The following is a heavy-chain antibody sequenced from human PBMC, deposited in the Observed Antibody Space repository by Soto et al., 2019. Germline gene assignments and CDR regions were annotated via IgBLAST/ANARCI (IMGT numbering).Heavy chain of an antibody. V-gene: IGHV3-48*01. CDR3: ARVRVCSGGSCYASYYYYYMDV. CDR1: GFTFSSYS. CDR2: ISSSSSTI. J-gene: IGHJ6*03. Sequence: GGSLRLSCAASGFTFSSYSMNWVRQAPGKGLEWVSYISSSSSTIYYADSVKGRFTISRDNAKNSLYLQMNSLRAEDTAVYYCARVRVCSGGSCYASYYYYYMDVWGKGTTVTVSS. D-gene: IGHD2-15*01.